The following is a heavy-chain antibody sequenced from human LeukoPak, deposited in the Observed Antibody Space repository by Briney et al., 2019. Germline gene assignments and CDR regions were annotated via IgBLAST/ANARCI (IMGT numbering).Heavy chain of an antibody. CDR1: GYTFTGYY. V-gene: IGHV1-2*02. D-gene: IGHD6-13*01. Sequence: ASVRVSCKASGYTFTGYYMHWVRQAPGQGLEWMGWINPNSGGTNYAQKFQGRVTMTRDTSISTAYMELSRLRSDDTAVYYCASETRPLWQQLVRGYYYMDVWGKGTTVTVSS. CDR3: ASETRPLWQQLVRGYYYMDV. J-gene: IGHJ6*03. CDR2: INPNSGGT.